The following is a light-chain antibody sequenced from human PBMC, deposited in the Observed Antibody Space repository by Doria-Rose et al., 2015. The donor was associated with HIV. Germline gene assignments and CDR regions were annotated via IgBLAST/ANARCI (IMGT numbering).Light chain of an antibody. J-gene: IGKJ3*01. CDR1: QSVSSN. CDR3: QQRSDWPPIFT. V-gene: IGKV3-11*01. Sequence: LSLSPGERATLSCRASQSVSSNLAWYQQKPGQAPRLLIYDASNRATGIPARFSGSGSGTDFTLTISSLEPEDFAVYFCQQRSDWPPIFTFGPGTKVDI. CDR2: DAS.